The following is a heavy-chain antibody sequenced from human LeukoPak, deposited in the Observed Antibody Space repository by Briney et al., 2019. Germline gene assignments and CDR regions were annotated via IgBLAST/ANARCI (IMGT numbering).Heavy chain of an antibody. CDR1: GYTFTGYY. CDR2: INPNSGGT. D-gene: IGHD2-2*01. V-gene: IGHV1-2*02. J-gene: IGHJ5*02. CDR3: ARAWRRVVPAASLDWFDP. Sequence: ASVKVSCKASGYTFTGYYMHWVRQAPGQGLEWMGWINPNSGGTNYAQKFQGRVTMTRDTSISTAYMELSRLGSDDTAVYYCARAWRRVVPAASLDWFDPWGQGTLVTVSS.